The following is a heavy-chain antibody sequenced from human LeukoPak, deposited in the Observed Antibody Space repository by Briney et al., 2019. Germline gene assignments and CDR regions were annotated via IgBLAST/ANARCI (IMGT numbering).Heavy chain of an antibody. CDR1: GGSISSYY. V-gene: IGHV4-59*01. J-gene: IGHJ5*02. D-gene: IGHD6-13*01. CDR3: ARDLGHYSSSWLWFDP. Sequence: SETLSLTCTVSGGSISSYYWSWIRQPPGKGLEWIGYIYYSGSTNYNPSLKSRVTISVDTSKNQFSLKLSSVTAADTAVYYCARDLGHYSSSWLWFDPWGQGTLVTVSS. CDR2: IYYSGST.